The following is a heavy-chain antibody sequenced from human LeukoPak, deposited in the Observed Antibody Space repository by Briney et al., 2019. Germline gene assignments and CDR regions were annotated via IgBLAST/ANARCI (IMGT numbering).Heavy chain of an antibody. V-gene: IGHV1-18*01. Sequence: GASVKVSCKVSGHTLTQLSIHWVRQAPGQGLEWMGWISAYNDNAKYAQKLQGRVTMRVTMTTDTATSTAYMELRSLRSDDTAVYYCARGENWFDPWGQGTLVTVSS. CDR1: GHTLTQLS. CDR2: ISAYNDNA. J-gene: IGHJ5*02. CDR3: ARGENWFDP.